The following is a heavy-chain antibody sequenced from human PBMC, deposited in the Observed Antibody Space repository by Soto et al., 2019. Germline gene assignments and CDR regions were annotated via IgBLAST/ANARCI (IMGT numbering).Heavy chain of an antibody. CDR1: GFTFSSYG. CDR3: ASGISSPSYYYGMDV. D-gene: IGHD1-1*01. CDR2: IWYDGSNK. Sequence: QVQLVESGGGVVQPGRSLRLSCAASGFTFSSYGMHWVRQAPGKGLGWVAVIWYDGSNKYYADSVKGRFTISRDNSKNTLYLQMNSLRAEDTAVYYCASGISSPSYYYGMDVWGQGTTVTVSS. V-gene: IGHV3-33*01. J-gene: IGHJ6*02.